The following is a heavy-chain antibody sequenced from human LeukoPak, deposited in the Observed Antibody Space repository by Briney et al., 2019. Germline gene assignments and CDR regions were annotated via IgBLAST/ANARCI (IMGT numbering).Heavy chain of an antibody. V-gene: IGHV4-34*01. CDR3: ARHFGVRSSSRFDS. CDR2: VGHSGSA. CDR1: GGSFSAFF. D-gene: IGHD3-3*01. Sequence: SETLSLTCAVSGGSFSAFFWRWIRQPPGKGLEWIGDVGHSGSADYNPSLKSRVTVSADPSKTQFSLKLTSVTAADTAVYYCARHFGVRSSSRFDSWGQGTLVTVSS. J-gene: IGHJ5*01.